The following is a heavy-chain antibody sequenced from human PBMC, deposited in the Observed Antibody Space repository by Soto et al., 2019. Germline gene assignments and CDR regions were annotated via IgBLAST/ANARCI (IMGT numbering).Heavy chain of an antibody. CDR1: GGSIKREIYY. CDR3: ARQHYYVSSGYNTWN. J-gene: IGHJ4*02. CDR2: VHYSGST. D-gene: IGHD3-22*01. V-gene: IGHV4-39*01. Sequence: SGPLALTCSVYGGSIKREIYYYGGIRQHPGKGLEWIATVHYSGSTYYTPSLKNRVTISADTSNNQFSLRLNSVTAADTAVYYCARQHYYVSSGYNTWNWGQGTLVTVSS.